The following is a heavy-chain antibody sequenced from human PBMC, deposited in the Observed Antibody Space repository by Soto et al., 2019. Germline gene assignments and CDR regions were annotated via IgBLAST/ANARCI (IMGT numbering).Heavy chain of an antibody. CDR3: ARRIAARLSVWFDP. CDR2: IHHSGST. J-gene: IGHJ5*02. D-gene: IGHD6-6*01. V-gene: IGHV4-4*02. CDR1: SDSISRNYW. Sequence: PSETLSLTCAVSSDSISRNYWWSWVRQPPGKGLEWIGEIHHSGSTNYNPSLRSRVTISVDRSKNQFSLKLSSVTAADTAVYYCARRIAARLSVWFDPWGQGTLVTVSS.